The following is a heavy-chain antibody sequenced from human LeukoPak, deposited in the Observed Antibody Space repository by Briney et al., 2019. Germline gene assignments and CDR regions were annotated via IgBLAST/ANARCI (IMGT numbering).Heavy chain of an antibody. CDR3: AKASGSSGLPDY. V-gene: IGHV3-23*01. Sequence: GGSLRLSCAASGFTFSNAWMNWVRQSPGKGLEWVSAISGSGGSTYYADSVKGRFTISRDNSKNTLYLQMNSLRAEDTAVYYCAKASGSSGLPDYWGQGTLVTVSS. D-gene: IGHD6-13*01. J-gene: IGHJ4*02. CDR2: ISGSGGST. CDR1: GFTFSNAW.